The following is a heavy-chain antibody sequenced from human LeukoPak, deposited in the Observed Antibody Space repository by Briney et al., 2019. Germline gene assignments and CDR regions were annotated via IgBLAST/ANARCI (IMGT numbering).Heavy chain of an antibody. J-gene: IGHJ3*02. CDR3: ARVGVRFWEAFDI. CDR2: INHSGST. V-gene: IGHV4-34*01. D-gene: IGHD3-3*01. Sequence: PSETLSLTCAVYGGSFSGYYWSWIRQPPGKGLEWIGEINHSGSTNYNPSLKSRVTISVDTSKNQFSLKLSSVTAADTAVYYCARVGVRFWEAFDIWGQGTLVTVSS. CDR1: GGSFSGYY.